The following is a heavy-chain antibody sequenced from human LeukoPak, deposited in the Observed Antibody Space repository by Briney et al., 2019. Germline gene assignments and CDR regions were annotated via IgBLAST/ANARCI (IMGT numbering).Heavy chain of an antibody. J-gene: IGHJ6*04. CDR3: ASNLGYCSSTSRHREGYYGMDV. Sequence: SVKVSCKASGGTFSSYAISWVRQAPGQGLEWMGGNIPIFGTANYAQKFQGRVTITADKSTSTAYMELSSLRSEDTAVYYCASNLGYCSSTSRHREGYYGMDVWGKGTTVTVSS. CDR2: NIPIFGTA. CDR1: GGTFSSYA. V-gene: IGHV1-69*06. D-gene: IGHD2-2*02.